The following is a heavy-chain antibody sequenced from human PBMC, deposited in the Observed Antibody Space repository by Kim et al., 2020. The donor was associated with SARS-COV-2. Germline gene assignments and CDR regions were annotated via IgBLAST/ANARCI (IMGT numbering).Heavy chain of an antibody. V-gene: IGHV6-1*01. D-gene: IGHD3-22*01. J-gene: IGHJ4*02. Sequence: SVQSRITITPDTSKNQFSLQLNSVTPEDTAVYYCAREDYYDSSGPEGIDYWGQGTLVTVSS. CDR3: AREDYYDSSGPEGIDY.